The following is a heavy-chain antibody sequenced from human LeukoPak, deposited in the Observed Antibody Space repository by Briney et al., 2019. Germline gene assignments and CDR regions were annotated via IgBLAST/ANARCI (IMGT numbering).Heavy chain of an antibody. CDR1: GGTFSSYA. V-gene: IGHV1-69*13. J-gene: IGHJ6*02. Sequence: GASVKVSCKASGGTFSSYAISWVRQAPGQGLEWMGGIIPIFGTANYAQKFQGRVTITADESTSTAYMELRSLRSDDTAVYYCARDGYCSGGSCSDTRYYYYGMDVWGQGTTVTVSS. CDR3: ARDGYCSGGSCSDTRYYYYGMDV. D-gene: IGHD2-15*01. CDR2: IIPIFGTA.